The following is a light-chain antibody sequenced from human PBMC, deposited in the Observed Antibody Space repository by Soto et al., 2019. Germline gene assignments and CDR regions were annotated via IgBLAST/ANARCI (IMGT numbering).Light chain of an antibody. Sequence: EIVLTQSPGTLSLSPGERATLSCRASQSLSTYLAWYQQRPGQAPRLLIYDASNRATGTPARFSGSGSGTDFTLTISSLEPEDFAVYYCQQRSAWPLTFGGGTKVEIK. J-gene: IGKJ4*01. V-gene: IGKV3-11*01. CDR1: QSLSTY. CDR2: DAS. CDR3: QQRSAWPLT.